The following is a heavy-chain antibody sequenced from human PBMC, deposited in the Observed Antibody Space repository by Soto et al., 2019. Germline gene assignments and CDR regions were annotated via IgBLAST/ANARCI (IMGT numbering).Heavy chain of an antibody. J-gene: IGHJ4*02. V-gene: IGHV1-3*01. CDR3: ASVGYSVNRPYYFDY. Sequence: ASVKVSCKASGYIFSNYLLHWVRQAPGQRLEWMGWINAGNGDTKYSQKFQGRVTMTEDTSTDTAYMELRSLRSDDTAVYYCASVGYSVNRPYYFDYWGQGTLVTVSS. CDR1: GYIFSNYL. CDR2: INAGNGDT. D-gene: IGHD3-22*01.